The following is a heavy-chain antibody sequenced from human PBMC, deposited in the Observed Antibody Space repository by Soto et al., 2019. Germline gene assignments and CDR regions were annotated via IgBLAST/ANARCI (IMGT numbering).Heavy chain of an antibody. J-gene: IGHJ5*02. CDR3: AREIVTAGGNNYFDP. D-gene: IGHD2-21*02. Sequence: SETLSLTCGVSGGTVAGSHWWSWVRQSPGRGLEWIGNVYHTGDTNFNPSLQSRVTSSVDKSNNQFSLRLTSVTAADTAVYFCAREIVTAGGNNYFDPWGPGTLVTV. CDR2: VYHTGDT. CDR1: GGTVAGSHW. V-gene: IGHV4-4*02.